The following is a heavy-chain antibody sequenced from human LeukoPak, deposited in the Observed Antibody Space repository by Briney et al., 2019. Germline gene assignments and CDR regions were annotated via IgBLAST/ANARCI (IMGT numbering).Heavy chain of an antibody. D-gene: IGHD2/OR15-2a*01. J-gene: IGHJ3*02. CDR3: ARVPGAYLSSAFDI. CDR1: GFTFSSYW. V-gene: IGHV3-7*03. Sequence: GGSLRLSCAASGFTFSSYWMSWVRQAPGKRQERVANIKQDGSEKYYVDSVKGRFTISRDNAKNSLYLQMNSLRAEDTAVYYCARVPGAYLSSAFDIWGQGTMVTVSS. CDR2: IKQDGSEK.